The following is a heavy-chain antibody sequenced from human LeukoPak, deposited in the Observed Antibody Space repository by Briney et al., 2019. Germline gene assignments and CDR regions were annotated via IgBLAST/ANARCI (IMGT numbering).Heavy chain of an antibody. D-gene: IGHD3-10*01. V-gene: IGHV3-7*01. Sequence: GGSLRLSCAASGFTFSSYWMSWVRQAPGKGLEWVANIKQDGSEKYYVDSVKGRFTISRDNTKNSLYLQTNSLRAEDTAVYYCAREVRYYYYYMDVWGKGTTVTVSS. CDR1: GFTFSSYW. J-gene: IGHJ6*03. CDR2: IKQDGSEK. CDR3: AREVRYYYYYMDV.